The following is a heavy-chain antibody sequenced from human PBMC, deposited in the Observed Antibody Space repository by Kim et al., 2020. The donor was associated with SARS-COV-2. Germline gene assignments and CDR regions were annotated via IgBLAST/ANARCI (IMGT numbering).Heavy chain of an antibody. CDR1: GFTVGIYG. CDR2: IKGSGETT. D-gene: IGHD3-10*01. V-gene: IGHV3-23*01. J-gene: IGHJ4*02. CDR3: ARGRYYNEH. Sequence: GFLRLSCAASGFTVGIYGMSWVRQAPGKGLEWVSSIKGSGETTDYADSVKGRFTIYRDNSKNMVYLQMNSLRVDDTAVYYCARGRYYNEHWGQGTLVTVSS.